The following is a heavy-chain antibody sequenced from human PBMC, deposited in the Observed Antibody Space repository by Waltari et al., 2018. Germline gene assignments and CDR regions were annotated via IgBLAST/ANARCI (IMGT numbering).Heavy chain of an antibody. V-gene: IGHV3-53*02. CDR2: IYSGGST. J-gene: IGHJ3*02. CDR1: GFPVGSNN. D-gene: IGHD3-10*01. Sequence: EVQLVGTGGGLIQPGGSLSLPWAASGFPVGSNNMSWAPQAPGKGLEWVSVIYSGGSTYYADSVKGRFTISRDNSKNTLYLQMNSLRAEDTAVYYCAREGVRGVHAFDIWGQGTMVTVSS. CDR3: AREGVRGVHAFDI.